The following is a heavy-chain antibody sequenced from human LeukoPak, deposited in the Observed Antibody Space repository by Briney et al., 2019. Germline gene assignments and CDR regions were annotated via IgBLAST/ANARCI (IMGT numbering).Heavy chain of an antibody. D-gene: IGHD4-17*01. CDR1: GFTFSDYY. V-gene: IGHV3-7*01. CDR2: IKQDGSEK. Sequence: GGSLRLSCAASGFTFSDYYMSWVRQAPGKGLEWVANIKQDGSEKYYVDSVKGRFTISRDNAKNSLYLQMNSLRAEDTAVYYCASTATETDAFDIWGQGTMVTVSS. CDR3: ASTATETDAFDI. J-gene: IGHJ3*02.